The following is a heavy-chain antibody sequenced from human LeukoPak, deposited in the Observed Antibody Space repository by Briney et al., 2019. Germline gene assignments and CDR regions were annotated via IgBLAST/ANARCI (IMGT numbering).Heavy chain of an antibody. Sequence: SETLSLTCTVSGGSINSHNYYWGWILQPPGKGLEWIGSIYYSGSTYYNPSLESRVTISVDTSKNQFSLKLSSVTAADTAMYYCARRSSSWDCFDYWGQGTLVTVSS. CDR2: IYYSGST. J-gene: IGHJ4*02. CDR3: ARRSSSWDCFDY. V-gene: IGHV4-39*01. D-gene: IGHD6-13*01. CDR1: GGSINSHNYY.